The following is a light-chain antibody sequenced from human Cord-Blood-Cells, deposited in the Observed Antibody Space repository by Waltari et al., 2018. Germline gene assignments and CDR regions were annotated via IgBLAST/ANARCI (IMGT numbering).Light chain of an antibody. CDR1: QTISSY. J-gene: IGKJ4*01. CDR2: AAS. V-gene: IGKV1-39*01. CDR3: QKSYSTPRT. Sequence: DLQLPQSPTSLSASVGCRVSITCRASQTISSYLNWYQQKPGKDPKLLTHAASSLQSGVPSRFSGSGSGTDSTLTISSLQPEDFATYYCQKSYSTPRTFGGGTKVEIK.